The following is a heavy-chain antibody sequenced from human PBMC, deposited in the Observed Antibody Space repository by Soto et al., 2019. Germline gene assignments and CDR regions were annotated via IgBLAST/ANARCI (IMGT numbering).Heavy chain of an antibody. D-gene: IGHD4-17*01. V-gene: IGHV4-39*01. CDR2: IYYSGST. CDR3: ARLRGLTTVITNWYFDL. J-gene: IGHJ2*01. Sequence: PSETLSLTCTVSGGSISSSSYYWGWIRQPPGKGLEWIGSIYYSGSTCYNPSLKSRVTISVDTSKNQFSLKLSSVTAADTAVYYCARLRGLTTVITNWYFDLWGRGTLVTVSS. CDR1: GGSISSSSYY.